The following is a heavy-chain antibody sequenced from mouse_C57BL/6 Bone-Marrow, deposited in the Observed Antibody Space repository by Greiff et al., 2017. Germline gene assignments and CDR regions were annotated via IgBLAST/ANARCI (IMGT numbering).Heavy chain of an antibody. CDR3: ARGIYYGNSLDV. CDR1: GFTFSDYY. CDR2: INYDGSST. Sequence: EVKLVESEGGLVQPGSSMKLSCTASGFTFSDYYMAWVRQVPEKGLEWVANINYDGSSTYYLDSLKSRFIISRDNAKNILYLQMSSLKSEDTATYYCARGIYYGNSLDVWGTGTTVTVSS. J-gene: IGHJ1*03. V-gene: IGHV5-16*01. D-gene: IGHD2-1*01.